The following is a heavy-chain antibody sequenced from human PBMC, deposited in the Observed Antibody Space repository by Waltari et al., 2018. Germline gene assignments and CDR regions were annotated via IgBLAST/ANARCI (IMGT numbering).Heavy chain of an antibody. CDR2: IYHSGST. Sequence: QVQLQESGPGLVKPSETLSLTCAVSGYSISSGYYWGWIRQPPGKGLEWIGSIYHSGSTYYNPSLKIRVTISLDTSKNQFSLKLSSVTAADTAVHYCARRGGDFWSGYGWFDPWGQGTLVTVSS. J-gene: IGHJ5*02. V-gene: IGHV4-38-2*01. CDR3: ARRGGDFWSGYGWFDP. CDR1: GYSISSGYY. D-gene: IGHD3-3*01.